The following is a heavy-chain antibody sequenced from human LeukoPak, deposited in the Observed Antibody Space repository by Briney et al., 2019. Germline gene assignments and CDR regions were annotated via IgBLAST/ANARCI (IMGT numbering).Heavy chain of an antibody. CDR3: ARDSGSWYVGY. J-gene: IGHJ4*02. D-gene: IGHD6-13*01. V-gene: IGHV3-74*01. Sequence: GGSLRLSCAASGFTFSNYWIHWVRQAPGKGLVWVSRINSDGNSTSYADSVKGRFTISRDNAKNSLYLEMTSLRVEDTAVYFCARDSGSWYVGYWGQGTLVTVSS. CDR1: GFTFSNYW. CDR2: INSDGNST.